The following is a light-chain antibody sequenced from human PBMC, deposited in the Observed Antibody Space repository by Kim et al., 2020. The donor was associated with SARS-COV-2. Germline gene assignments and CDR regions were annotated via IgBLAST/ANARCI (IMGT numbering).Light chain of an antibody. J-gene: IGKJ1*01. V-gene: IGKV3-15*01. CDR3: QQYDDWPPWT. CDR2: GAS. Sequence: EIVMTQSPATLSVSPGETATLSCSASQSVSSNVAWYQQKPGQAPRLLIYGASTRATDIPARFSGSGSGTDFTLTISSLQSEDLAVYHCQQYDDWPPWTFGQGTKVDIK. CDR1: QSVSSN.